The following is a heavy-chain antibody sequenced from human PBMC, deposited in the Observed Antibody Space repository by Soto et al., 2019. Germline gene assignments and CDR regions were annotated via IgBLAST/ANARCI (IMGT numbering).Heavy chain of an antibody. V-gene: IGHV3-30*18. CDR3: AKNIWFGESLNYYGMDV. J-gene: IGHJ6*02. D-gene: IGHD3-10*01. CDR2: ISYDGSNK. Sequence: GGSLRLSCAASGFTFSSYCMHWVRQAPGKGLEWVAVISYDGSNKYYADSVKGRFTISRDNSKNTLYLQMNSLRAEDTAVYYCAKNIWFGESLNYYGMDVWGQGTTVTVSS. CDR1: GFTFSSYC.